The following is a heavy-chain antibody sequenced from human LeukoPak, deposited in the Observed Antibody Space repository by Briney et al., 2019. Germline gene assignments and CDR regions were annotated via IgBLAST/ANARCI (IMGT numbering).Heavy chain of an antibody. CDR2: ISGSGGRI. Sequence: PGGSLRLSCAASGFTFSSYAMSWVRQAPGKRLEWVSTISGSGGRIYYADSVKGRFTISRDNSKNTLYLQMNSLRAEDTAVYYCSLPGYCGGDCYPDDYWGQGTLVTVSP. CDR1: GFTFSSYA. CDR3: SLPGYCGGDCYPDDY. J-gene: IGHJ4*02. V-gene: IGHV3-23*01. D-gene: IGHD2-21*02.